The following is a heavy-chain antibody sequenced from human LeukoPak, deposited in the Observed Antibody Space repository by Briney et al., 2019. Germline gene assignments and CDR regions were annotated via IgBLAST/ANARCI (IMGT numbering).Heavy chain of an antibody. Sequence: GGSLRLSCAASGFTFSDYYTTWIRQAPGKGLEWVSYITSSGYYTNYGDSVKGRFTMSRDNAKKSLYLQMDSLRAEDTAVYYCARVSKAANPTSDSPWFDPWGQGTLVTVSS. CDR3: ARVSKAANPTSDSPWFDP. V-gene: IGHV3-11*05. J-gene: IGHJ5*02. CDR1: GFTFSDYY. D-gene: IGHD2-15*01. CDR2: ITSSGYYT.